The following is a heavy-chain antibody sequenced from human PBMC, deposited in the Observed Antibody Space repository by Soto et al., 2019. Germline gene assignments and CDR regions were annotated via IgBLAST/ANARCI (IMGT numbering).Heavy chain of an antibody. J-gene: IGHJ5*02. CDR2: ITSSDYI. CDR3: ARETEYSNGWTNGFDP. D-gene: IGHD6-6*01. V-gene: IGHV3-21*01. Sequence: EVQLVESGGGLVKPGGSLRLSCAASGFTFSTYTMNWVRQAPGKGLEWVSSITSSDYISYAGSVKGRLTISRDNAKNSLFLQMNSLRADDTAVYYCARETEYSNGWTNGFDPGSQGTVVTVTS. CDR1: GFTFSTYT.